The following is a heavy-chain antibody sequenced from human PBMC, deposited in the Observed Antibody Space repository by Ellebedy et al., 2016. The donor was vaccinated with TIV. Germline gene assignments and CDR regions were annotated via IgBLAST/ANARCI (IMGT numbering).Heavy chain of an antibody. CDR1: GFTFNSYA. CDR3: ARDPLGYCSGGSCTNNWFDP. J-gene: IGHJ5*02. D-gene: IGHD2-15*01. CDR2: ISYDGSSK. Sequence: PGGSLRLSCEASGFTFNSYAMHWVRQAPGKGLEWVAVISYDGSSKYYADSVKGRFTISRDNSMTTLYLEMNSLRAEDTAVYYCARDPLGYCSGGSCTNNWFDPWGQGTLVTVSS. V-gene: IGHV3-30-3*01.